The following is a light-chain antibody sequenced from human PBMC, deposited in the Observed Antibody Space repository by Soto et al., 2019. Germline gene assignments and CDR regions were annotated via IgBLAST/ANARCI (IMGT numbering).Light chain of an antibody. CDR3: QQYHNWPPQYT. J-gene: IGKJ2*01. Sequence: EIVMTQSPAILSASPGERATLSCRASQTVASNLAWYQQKTGQAPRLLIHGASTRATGVSARFSGSGSGTEFTLTISSLQSEDFAVCYCQQYHNWPPQYTFGQGTKLQIK. V-gene: IGKV3-15*01. CDR1: QTVASN. CDR2: GAS.